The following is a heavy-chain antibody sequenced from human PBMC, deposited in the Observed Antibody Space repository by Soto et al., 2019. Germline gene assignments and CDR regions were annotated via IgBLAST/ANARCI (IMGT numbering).Heavy chain of an antibody. CDR2: IWYDGSNK. Sequence: QVQLVESGGGVVQPGRSLRLSCAASGFTFSSYGMHWVRQAPAKGLEWVAVIWYDGSNKYYADSVKGRFTISRDNSKNTLYLQMNSRRAEDTAVYYCARELTGIDYWGQGTLVTVSS. D-gene: IGHD1-20*01. CDR3: ARELTGIDY. V-gene: IGHV3-33*01. J-gene: IGHJ4*02. CDR1: GFTFSSYG.